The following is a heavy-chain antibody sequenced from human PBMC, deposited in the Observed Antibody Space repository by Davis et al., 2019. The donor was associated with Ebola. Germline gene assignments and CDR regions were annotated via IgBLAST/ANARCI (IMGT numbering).Heavy chain of an antibody. J-gene: IGHJ4*02. CDR3: ARERWLRGYYFDY. Sequence: GESLKISCAASGFTFSSYSMNWVRQAPGKGLEWVANIKQDGSEKYYVDSVKGRFTISRDNAKNSLYLQMNSLRAEDTAVYYCARERWLRGYYFDYWGQGTLVTVSS. V-gene: IGHV3-7*01. D-gene: IGHD5-12*01. CDR1: GFTFSSYS. CDR2: IKQDGSEK.